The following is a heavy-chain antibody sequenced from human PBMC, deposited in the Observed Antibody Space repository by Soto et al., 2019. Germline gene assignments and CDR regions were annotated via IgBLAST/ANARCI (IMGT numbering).Heavy chain of an antibody. V-gene: IGHV3-30*18. CDR3: AKNWARYCRRTNWYRVDY. CDR1: GFTFSNYG. CDR2: IPYDGSNK. Sequence: QMQLVESGGGVVQPGRSLRLSCAASGFTFSNYGMHWVRQAPGKGLEWVALIPYDGSNKYYADSVKGRFTISRDNSKNTLYLQMNSLGAEDTAVYYGAKNWARYCRRTNWYRVDYWGQGTLVIVSS. J-gene: IGHJ4*02. D-gene: IGHD2-2*02.